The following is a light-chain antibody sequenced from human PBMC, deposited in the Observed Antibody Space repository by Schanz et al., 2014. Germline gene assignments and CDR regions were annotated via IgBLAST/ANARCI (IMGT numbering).Light chain of an antibody. CDR1: QNVNIY. CDR3: QQYSGYST. Sequence: DIQMTQSPSSLSASVGDRVTITCRASQNVNIYSAWHQQKPDKAPKSLIYGASTLHSGVPSRFSGTGSGTHFTLTVNSLQPDDFATYYCQQYSGYSTFGQGTKVEVK. V-gene: IGKV1D-16*01. J-gene: IGKJ1*01. CDR2: GAS.